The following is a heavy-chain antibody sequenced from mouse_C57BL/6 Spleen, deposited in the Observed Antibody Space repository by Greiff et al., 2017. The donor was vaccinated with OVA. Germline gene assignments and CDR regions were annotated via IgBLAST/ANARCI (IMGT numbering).Heavy chain of an antibody. V-gene: IGHV1-54*01. CDR3: ARSEGSSAWFAY. J-gene: IGHJ3*01. D-gene: IGHD1-1*01. Sequence: QVQLKESGAELVRPGTSVKVSCKASGYAFTNYLIEWVKQRPGQGLEWIGVINPGSGGTNYNEKFKGKATLTADKSSSTAYMQLSSLTSEDSAVYFCARSEGSSAWFAYWGQGTLVTVSA. CDR2: INPGSGGT. CDR1: GYAFTNYL.